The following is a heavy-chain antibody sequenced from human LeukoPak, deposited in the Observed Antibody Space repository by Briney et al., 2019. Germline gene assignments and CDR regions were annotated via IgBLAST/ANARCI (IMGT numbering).Heavy chain of an antibody. Sequence: PGGSLRLSCAASGFTFSDYYMRWIRQPPGKGLEWIGSIYYSGSTYYNPSLKSRVTISVDTSKNQFSLKLSSVTAADTAVYYCARGLLLWFGELRGWFDPWGQGTLVTVSS. V-gene: IGHV4-34*01. J-gene: IGHJ5*02. CDR3: ARGLLLWFGELRGWFDP. CDR1: GFTFSDYY. D-gene: IGHD3-10*01. CDR2: IYYSGST.